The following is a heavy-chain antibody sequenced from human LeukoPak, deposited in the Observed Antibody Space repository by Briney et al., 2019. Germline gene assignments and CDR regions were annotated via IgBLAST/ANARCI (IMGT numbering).Heavy chain of an antibody. D-gene: IGHD3-10*01. V-gene: IGHV1-2*02. CDR2: INPKSGGT. Sequence: ASLKVSCKASGYTFSGSYMHWGRQAPGQGLEWMGWINPKSGGTNYAQKFLGRVTITRDTSISTAYMEVSRLTSDDTAVYYCATEARGTTSLVRGLMDYWGQGTLVTVSS. CDR3: ATEARGTTSLVRGLMDY. CDR1: GYTFSGSY. J-gene: IGHJ4*02.